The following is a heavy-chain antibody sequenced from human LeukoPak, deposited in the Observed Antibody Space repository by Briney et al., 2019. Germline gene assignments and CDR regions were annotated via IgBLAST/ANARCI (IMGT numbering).Heavy chain of an antibody. CDR2: IRYDGSNK. D-gene: IGHD3-22*01. CDR1: GFTFSSYG. CDR3: AKGGDDSSGYYFDY. Sequence: PGGSLRLSCAASGFTFSSYGMHWVRQAPGKGLEWVAFIRYDGSNKYYADSVKGRFTISRDNSKNTLYLQMNSLRAEDTAVYYCAKGGDDSSGYYFDYWGQGTLVTVSS. J-gene: IGHJ4*02. V-gene: IGHV3-30*02.